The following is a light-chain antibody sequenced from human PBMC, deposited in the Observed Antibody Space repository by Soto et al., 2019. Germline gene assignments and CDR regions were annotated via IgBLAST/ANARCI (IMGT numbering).Light chain of an antibody. CDR3: QQYGGSPQYT. CDR2: GAS. J-gene: IGKJ2*01. V-gene: IGKV3-20*01. CDR1: RSISSTY. Sequence: EIVLRQSPGTLSLSPGGRATLSCRASRSISSTYLAWYQQKPGQAPRLLIYGASSRATGIPDRFSGSGSGTDFTLTISRLEPEDFAVYYCQQYGGSPQYTFGQGPKLEIK.